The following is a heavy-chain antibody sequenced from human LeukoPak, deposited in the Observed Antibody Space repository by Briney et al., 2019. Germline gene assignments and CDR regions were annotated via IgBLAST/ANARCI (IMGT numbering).Heavy chain of an antibody. V-gene: IGHV4-61*02. CDR3: ARGGITIFGVGYFDY. D-gene: IGHD3-3*01. CDR2: IYTSGST. J-gene: IGHJ4*02. Sequence: PSETLSLTCTVSGGSISSGSYYWSWIRQPAGKGLEWIGRIYTSGSTNYNPSLKSRVTISVDTSKNQFSLKLSSVTAADTAVYYCARGGITIFGVGYFDYWGQGTLVTVSS. CDR1: GGSISSGSYY.